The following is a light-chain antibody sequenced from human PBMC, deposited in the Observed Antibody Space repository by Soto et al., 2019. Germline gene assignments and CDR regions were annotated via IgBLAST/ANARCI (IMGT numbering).Light chain of an antibody. V-gene: IGLV2-8*01. CDR2: EVS. CDR1: SSDIGGYNY. J-gene: IGLJ1*01. CDR3: SSYAGSNNLV. Sequence: QSVLTQPPSASGSPGQSVTISCTGTSSDIGGYNYVSWYQQHPGKAPKLIIYEVSQRPSGVPDRFSGSKSGNTASLTVSGLQAEDEADYYCSSYAGSNNLVFGTGTQLTVL.